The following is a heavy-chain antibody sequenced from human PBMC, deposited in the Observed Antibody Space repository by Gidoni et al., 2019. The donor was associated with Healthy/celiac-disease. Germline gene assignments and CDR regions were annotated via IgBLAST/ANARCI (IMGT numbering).Heavy chain of an antibody. D-gene: IGHD3-3*01. CDR1: GFTLSSDS. CDR2: LRSSSSDI. J-gene: IGHJ6*02. V-gene: IGHV3-21*01. CDR3: ARRGYDFWSGYYKDYYYGMDV. Sequence: EVQLVESGGGLVKPGGSLRLSCAASGFTLSSDSMNWVRQAPGKGLEWVSSLRSSSSDIYYADSVKGRFTISRDNAKNSLYLQMNSRRAEDTAVYYCARRGYDFWSGYYKDYYYGMDVWGQGTTVTVSS.